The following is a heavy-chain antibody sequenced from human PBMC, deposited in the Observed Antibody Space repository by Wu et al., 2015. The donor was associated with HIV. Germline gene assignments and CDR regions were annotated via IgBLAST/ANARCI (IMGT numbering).Heavy chain of an antibody. V-gene: IGHV1-8*01. CDR3: ARGVVRERKFDP. CDR1: GYTFGIFN. D-gene: IGHD2-15*01. CDR2: MNPKSGST. Sequence: QVQLLQSGAAVRKPGASVKVSCKVSGYTFGIFNINWVRQVSGLGLEWMGWMNPKSGSTGYSQKFQGRVSMTRDTSISTAYLEVNRLASEDTAVYYCARGVVRERKFDPWGQGTXVTVSS. J-gene: IGHJ5*02.